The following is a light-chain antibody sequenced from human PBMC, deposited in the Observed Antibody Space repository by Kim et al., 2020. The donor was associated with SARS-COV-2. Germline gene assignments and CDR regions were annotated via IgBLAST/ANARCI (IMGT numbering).Light chain of an antibody. V-gene: IGKV3-20*01. CDR3: QQYGTSPPWT. CDR2: GAS. CDR1: QSVGSDY. J-gene: IGKJ1*01. Sequence: EIVLTQSPDTLSLSPGERATLSYRASQSVGSDYLAWYQQKPDQAPRLLIYGASTRDTGIPDRFSGSGSGTDFTLTISRLEPEDFAVYYCQQYGTSPPWTFGQGTKVDIK.